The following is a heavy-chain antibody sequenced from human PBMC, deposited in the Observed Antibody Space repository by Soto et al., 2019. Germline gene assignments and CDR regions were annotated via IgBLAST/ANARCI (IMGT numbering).Heavy chain of an antibody. CDR2: ISSNGVGT. CDR3: ARRARPDFYYMDD. D-gene: IGHD6-6*01. CDR1: GFTLSGYA. V-gene: IGHV3-64*01. J-gene: IGHJ6*03. Sequence: EVQLAESGGGLAQPGGSLRLSCAASGFTLSGYAMDWVRQAPGKGLEYVSGISSNGVGTYYANSVQGRFTISRDNSKNSVYRQMVSLRAEDVAVYYCARRARPDFYYMDDWGKGTTVTVSS.